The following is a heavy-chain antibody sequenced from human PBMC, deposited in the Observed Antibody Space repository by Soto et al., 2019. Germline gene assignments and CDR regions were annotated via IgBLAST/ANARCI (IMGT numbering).Heavy chain of an antibody. CDR3: ARVVPGAEAWFGP. CDR1: GYTFTTYN. D-gene: IGHD2-2*01. V-gene: IGHV1-18*04. Sequence: ASVKVSCKSSGYTFTTYNMHWVRQAPGQPLEWLGWISLYSDGTNYAQKFQGRVSMTTDTSTTTAYMELRSLRSDDTAVYYCARVVPGAEAWFGPWGQGTLVTVSS. CDR2: ISLYSDGT. J-gene: IGHJ5*02.